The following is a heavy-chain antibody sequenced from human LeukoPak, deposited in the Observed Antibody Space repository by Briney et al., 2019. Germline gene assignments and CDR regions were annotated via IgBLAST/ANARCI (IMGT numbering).Heavy chain of an antibody. CDR3: ARDRPIGIAASGTYDI. J-gene: IGHJ3*02. CDR2: IDYSGST. D-gene: IGHD6-13*01. CDR1: GGSVNSGSYH. Sequence: PSETLSLTCTVSGGSVNSGSYHWSWIRQPPGKGLEWIGYIDYSGSTNYNPSLKSRVTISVDTSKNQFSLKLTSVTAADTAVYYCARDRPIGIAASGTYDIWGQGTMVTVSS. V-gene: IGHV4-61*01.